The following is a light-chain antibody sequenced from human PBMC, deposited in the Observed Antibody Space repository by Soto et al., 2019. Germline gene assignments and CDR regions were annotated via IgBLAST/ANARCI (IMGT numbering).Light chain of an antibody. CDR2: VVS. Sequence: QSALAQPTSVSGSPGQSIAISCTGTSSDVGGYNYVSWHQQHPGKAPKVLISVVSNRPSGVSNRFSGSKSGNTASLTISGLQAEDEADYYCQSFDKYLSAVVFGGGTKLTVL. V-gene: IGLV2-14*01. CDR3: QSFDKYLSAVV. J-gene: IGLJ2*01. CDR1: SSDVGGYNY.